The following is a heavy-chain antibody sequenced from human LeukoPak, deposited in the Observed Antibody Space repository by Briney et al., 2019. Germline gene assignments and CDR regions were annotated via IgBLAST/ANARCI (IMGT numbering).Heavy chain of an antibody. CDR3: ARGLRGYYFDY. J-gene: IGHJ4*02. Sequence: SETLSLTCTVSGDSISSGDYYWSWIRQPAGKGLEWIGYVYYSGNTNYNPSLRSRVTISIDTSKNQFSLKLSSVTAADTAVYYCARGLRGYYFDYWGQGTLVTVSS. D-gene: IGHD5-12*01. CDR2: VYYSGNT. V-gene: IGHV4-61*10. CDR1: GDSISSGDYY.